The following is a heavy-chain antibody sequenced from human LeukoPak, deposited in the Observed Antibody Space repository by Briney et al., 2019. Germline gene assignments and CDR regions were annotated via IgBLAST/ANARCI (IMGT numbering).Heavy chain of an antibody. V-gene: IGHV3-48*01. J-gene: IGHJ4*02. CDR1: GFTVSSNY. CDR2: ISSSSSTI. Sequence: GSLRLSCAASGFTVSSNYMSWVRQAPGKGLEWVSYISSSSSTIYYADSVKGRFTISRDNAKNSLYLQMNSLRAEDTAVYYCAREPLSFDYWGQGTLVTVSS. CDR3: AREPLSFDY.